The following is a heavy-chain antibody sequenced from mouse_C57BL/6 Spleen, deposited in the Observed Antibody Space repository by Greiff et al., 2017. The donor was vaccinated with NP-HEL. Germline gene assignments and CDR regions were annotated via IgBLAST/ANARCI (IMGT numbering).Heavy chain of an antibody. J-gene: IGHJ2*01. CDR1: GYAFSSYW. Sequence: LQESGAELVKPGASVKISCKASGYAFSSYWMNWVKQRPGKGLEWIGQIYPGDGDTNYNGKFKGKATLTADKSSSTAYMQLSSLTSEDSAVYFCARFDGRGGFFDYWGQGTTLTVSS. V-gene: IGHV1-80*01. D-gene: IGHD1-1*01. CDR3: ARFDGRGGFFDY. CDR2: IYPGDGDT.